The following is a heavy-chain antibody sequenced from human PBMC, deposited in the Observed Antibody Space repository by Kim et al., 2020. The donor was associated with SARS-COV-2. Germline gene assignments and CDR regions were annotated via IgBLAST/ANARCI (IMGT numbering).Heavy chain of an antibody. D-gene: IGHD3-9*01. CDR3: PRVVLSHDNNPCAAYDL. CDR1: GLTVSSNY. V-gene: IGHV3-66*01. Sequence: GGSLRLSCAASGLTVSSNYMTWVRQSPGKGLEWVSVIYIGGSTFYVDSVKGRFTISRDNSKNMVYLQMNSLTVGDTAVYYCPRVVLSHDNNPCAAYDLWGHGTLVTVSS. CDR2: IYIGGST. J-gene: IGHJ3*01.